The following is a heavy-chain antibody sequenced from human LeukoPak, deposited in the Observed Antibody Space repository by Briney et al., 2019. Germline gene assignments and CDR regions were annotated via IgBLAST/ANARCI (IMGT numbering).Heavy chain of an antibody. Sequence: GASVKVSCKASGGTFSSYAISWVRQAPGQGLEWMGGIIPIFGTANYARKFQGRVTITADGSTSTAYMELSSLRSEDTAVYYCARPGYSYGYHAFDIWGQGTMVIVSS. CDR2: IIPIFGTA. D-gene: IGHD5-18*01. J-gene: IGHJ3*02. V-gene: IGHV1-69*13. CDR3: ARPGYSYGYHAFDI. CDR1: GGTFSSYA.